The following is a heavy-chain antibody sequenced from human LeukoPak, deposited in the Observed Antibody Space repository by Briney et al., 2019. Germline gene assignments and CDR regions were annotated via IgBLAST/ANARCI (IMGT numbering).Heavy chain of an antibody. CDR3: ANSLEGVFDI. CDR2: ISYDGSNK. Sequence: HPRRSLRLSCAASGFTFSSYGMHWVRQAPGKGLEWVAVISYDGSNKYYADSVKGRFTISRDNSKNTLYLQMNSLRAEDTAVYYCANSLEGVFDIWGQGTMVTVSS. J-gene: IGHJ3*02. D-gene: IGHD1-1*01. V-gene: IGHV3-30*18. CDR1: GFTFSSYG.